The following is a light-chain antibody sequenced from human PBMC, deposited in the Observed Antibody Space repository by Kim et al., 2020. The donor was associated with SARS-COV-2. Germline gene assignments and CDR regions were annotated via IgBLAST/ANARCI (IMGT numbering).Light chain of an antibody. V-gene: IGKV3-15*01. CDR2: GAS. Sequence: EIVLTQSPGTLTLSPGERATLSCRASQSVSSNLAWYQQKPGQAPRLLIYGASTRATGIPARFSGSGSGTEFTLTISSLQSEDFAVYYCQQYNNWLPMYTFGQGTKLEI. CDR1: QSVSSN. CDR3: QQYNNWLPMYT. J-gene: IGKJ2*01.